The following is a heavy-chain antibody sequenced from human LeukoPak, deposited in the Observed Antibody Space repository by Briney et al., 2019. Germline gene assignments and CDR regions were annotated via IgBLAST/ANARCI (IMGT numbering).Heavy chain of an antibody. CDR3: ARDASGGVVDC. D-gene: IGHD3-16*01. Sequence: GGSLRLSCAASGFTFSSYEMNWVRQAPGKGLEWVSYISSSGSTIYYADSVKGRFTISRDNAKNSLYLQMNSLRAEDTAVYYCARDASGGVVDCWGQGTLVTVSS. V-gene: IGHV3-48*03. CDR2: ISSSGSTI. CDR1: GFTFSSYE. J-gene: IGHJ4*02.